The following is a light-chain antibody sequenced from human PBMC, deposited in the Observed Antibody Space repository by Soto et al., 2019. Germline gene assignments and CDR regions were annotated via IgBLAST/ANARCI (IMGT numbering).Light chain of an antibody. J-gene: IGLJ3*02. CDR3: SSSTSSNTLV. CDR2: GVS. Sequence: QSVLTQPASVSASPGQSITISCTGGKNDIGSSDYVSWYHQNPGKAPKLIIYGVSNRPSGTSDRCSGCKSGNTASLTISGLQADDEADYYCSSSTSSNTLVFGGWTKVTVL. CDR1: KNDIGSSDY. V-gene: IGLV2-14*01.